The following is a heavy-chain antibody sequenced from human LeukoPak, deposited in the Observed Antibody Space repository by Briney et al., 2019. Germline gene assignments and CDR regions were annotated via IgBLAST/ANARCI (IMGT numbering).Heavy chain of an antibody. CDR1: GYSFINYY. CDR3: ARDNDFDY. D-gene: IGHD2-8*01. V-gene: IGHV1-46*01. J-gene: IGHJ4*02. Sequence: ASVKVSCKASGYSFINYYIHWVRQAPGQGLEWMGIINPSGGSTSFAQKFQGRVTMTRDMSTSTVYMELSSLRSEDTAFYYCARDNDFDYWGQGTLVTVSS. CDR2: INPSGGST.